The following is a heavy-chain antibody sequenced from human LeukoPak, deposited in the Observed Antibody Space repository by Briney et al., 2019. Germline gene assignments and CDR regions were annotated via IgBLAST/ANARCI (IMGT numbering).Heavy chain of an antibody. V-gene: IGHV1-18*01. J-gene: IGHJ4*02. CDR3: AVPVVVAVFDY. CDR2: ISAYNGNT. D-gene: IGHD2-15*01. CDR1: GYTFTSYG. Sequence: GASVKVSCKASGYTFTSYGISWVRQAPGQGLEWMGWISAYNGNTNYAQKLQGRVTMTTDTSTSTAYMELSSLRSEDTAVYYCAVPVVVAVFDYWGQGTLVTVSS.